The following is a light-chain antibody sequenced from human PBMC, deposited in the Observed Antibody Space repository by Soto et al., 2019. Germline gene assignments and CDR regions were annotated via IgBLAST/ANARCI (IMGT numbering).Light chain of an antibody. J-gene: IGKJ1*01. V-gene: IGKV3-20*01. CDR2: SAS. CDR1: QSVSSSY. CDR3: QQSET. Sequence: EIVMTQSPATLSVSPGERATLSCRASQSVSSSYLAWYQQKPGQAPGLLIYSASSRATGIPDRFSGSGSATDFTLTISRLEPEDFAVYYCQQSETFGQGTKVDIK.